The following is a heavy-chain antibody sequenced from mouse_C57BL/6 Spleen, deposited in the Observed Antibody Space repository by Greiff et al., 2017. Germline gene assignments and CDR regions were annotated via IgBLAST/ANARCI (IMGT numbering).Heavy chain of an antibody. J-gene: IGHJ4*01. Sequence: VKLMESGPGLVAPSQSLSITCTVSGFSLTSYGVHWVRQPPGKGLEWLVVIWSDGSTTYNSALKSRLSISKDNSKSQVFLKMNSLQTDDTAMYYCARSSVGGYAMDYWGQGTSVTVSS. CDR2: IWSDGST. D-gene: IGHD1-1*02. V-gene: IGHV2-6*03. CDR3: ARSSVGGYAMDY. CDR1: GFSLTSYG.